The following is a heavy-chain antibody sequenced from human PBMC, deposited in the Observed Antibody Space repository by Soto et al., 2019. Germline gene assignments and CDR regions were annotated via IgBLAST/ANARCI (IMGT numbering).Heavy chain of an antibody. Sequence: QVQLVQSGAEVKKPGSSVKVSCKASGGTFSSDVISWVRQVPGQGLEWLGGISPIFGTANYARKFQGRVTITADESTSTAYMDLSSLRSDDTAVYYCAIELVTVTTLGYFDYWGQGTLVNVSS. J-gene: IGHJ4*02. V-gene: IGHV1-69*01. CDR1: GGTFSSDV. D-gene: IGHD4-17*01. CDR2: ISPIFGTA. CDR3: AIELVTVTTLGYFDY.